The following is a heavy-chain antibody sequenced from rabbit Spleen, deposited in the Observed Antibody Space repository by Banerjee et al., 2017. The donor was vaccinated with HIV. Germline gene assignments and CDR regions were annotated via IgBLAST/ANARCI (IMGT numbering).Heavy chain of an antibody. CDR2: IDPVFGIT. CDR3: ARDTGSSFSSYGMDL. Sequence: HLKESGGGLVQPGGSLKLSCTASGFTLSSYYMNWVRQAPGKGLEWIGYIDPVFGITYYANWVNGRFSISRGNAQNTAFLQMTSLTAADTATYFCARDTGSSFSSYGMDLWGPGTLVTVS. D-gene: IGHD8-1*01. J-gene: IGHJ6*01. V-gene: IGHV1S7*01. CDR1: GFTLSSYY.